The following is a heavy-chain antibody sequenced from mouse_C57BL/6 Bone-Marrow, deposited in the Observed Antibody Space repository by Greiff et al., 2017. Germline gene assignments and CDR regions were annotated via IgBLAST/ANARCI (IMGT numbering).Heavy chain of an antibody. D-gene: IGHD1-1*01. Sequence: EVQLQQSGAELVRPGASVTLSCTASGFNIKDDYMHWVKQRPEQGLEWIGWIDPENGDTEYASKFQGKATITADTSSNTAYLQLSSLTSEDTAVYYCTTELRYAMDYWGQGTSVTVSS. CDR2: IDPENGDT. J-gene: IGHJ4*01. CDR3: TTELRYAMDY. CDR1: GFNIKDDY. V-gene: IGHV14-4*01.